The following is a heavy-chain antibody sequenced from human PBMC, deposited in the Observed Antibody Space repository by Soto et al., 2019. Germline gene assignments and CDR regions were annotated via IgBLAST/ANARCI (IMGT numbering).Heavy chain of an antibody. CDR3: ERVPSPLGVGYYYGMDV. D-gene: IGHD3-3*01. V-gene: IGHV3-48*02. CDR1: GFTFSSYS. Sequence: PGGSLRLSCAASGFTFSSYSMNWVRQAPGKGLEWVSYISSSSSTIYYADSVKGRFTISRDNAKNSLYLQMNSLRDEDTAVYYCERVPSPLGVGYYYGMDVWGQGTTVTVSS. CDR2: ISSSSSTI. J-gene: IGHJ6*02.